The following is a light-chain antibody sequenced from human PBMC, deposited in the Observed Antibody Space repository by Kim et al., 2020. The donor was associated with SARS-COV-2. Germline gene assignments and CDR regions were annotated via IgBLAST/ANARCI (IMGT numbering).Light chain of an antibody. CDR2: GNT. Sequence: QRVTISCTGSSSNIGAGYDVHWFQQLPGTAPKLLLYGNTNRPSGVPDRFSGSKSVTSASLAITGLQAEDEADYYCQSFDTSLDGYVFGTGTKVTVL. CDR1: SSNIGAGYD. CDR3: QSFDTSLDGYV. V-gene: IGLV1-40*01. J-gene: IGLJ1*01.